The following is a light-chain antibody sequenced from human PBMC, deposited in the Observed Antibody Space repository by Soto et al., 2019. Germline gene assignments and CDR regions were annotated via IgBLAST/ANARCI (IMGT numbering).Light chain of an antibody. CDR3: QQYGSSPR. V-gene: IGKV3-20*01. J-gene: IGKJ1*01. CDR1: QSVSSN. CDR2: GAS. Sequence: EIVMTQSPATLSVSPGEGATLSCRASQSVSSNLAWYQQKPGQAPTLVIYGASSRATGIPDRFSGSGSGTDFTLTISRLEPEDFAVYYCQQYGSSPRFGQGTKVDIK.